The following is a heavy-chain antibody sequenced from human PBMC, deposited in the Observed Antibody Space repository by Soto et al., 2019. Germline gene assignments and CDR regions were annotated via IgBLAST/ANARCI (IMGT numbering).Heavy chain of an antibody. CDR3: ARGRRIQLWLGWFDP. J-gene: IGHJ5*02. CDR2: IYYSGST. V-gene: IGHV4-30-4*01. D-gene: IGHD5-18*01. CDR1: GGSISSGDYY. Sequence: QVQLQESGPGLVKPSQTLSLTCTVSGGSISSGDYYWSWIRLPPGKGLEWIGYIYYSGSTYYSPSLKSRVTISVDTSKYQFSLKLSAVTAADTAVYYCARGRRIQLWLGWFDPWGQGALVTVSS.